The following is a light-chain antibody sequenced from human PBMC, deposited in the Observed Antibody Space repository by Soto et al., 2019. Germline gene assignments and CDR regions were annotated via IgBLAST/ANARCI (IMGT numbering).Light chain of an antibody. CDR3: QQYAGSPRT. V-gene: IGKV3-20*01. CDR1: QSVSSNY. J-gene: IGKJ1*01. Sequence: EIVLTQSPGTLSLSPWERATLSCRASQSVSSNYLAWYQQKPGQAPRLLIYGASSRATGIPDRFSGSGSGTDFTLTISRLEPEDFAVYYCQQYAGSPRTFGQGTKVDIK. CDR2: GAS.